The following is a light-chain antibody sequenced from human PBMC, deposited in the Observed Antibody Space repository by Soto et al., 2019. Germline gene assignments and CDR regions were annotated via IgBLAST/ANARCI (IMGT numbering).Light chain of an antibody. CDR2: EVS. V-gene: IGLV2-8*01. CDR1: SDDVGGYNY. CDR3: SSYAGSNNLV. Sequence: QSALTQPPSASGSPGQSVTISCTGTSDDVGGYNYVSWYQQHPGKAPKLMISEVSERPSGVPDRFSGSKSGNTASLTVSGLQAEDEDDYYCSSYAGSNNLVFGGGTKLTVL. J-gene: IGLJ3*02.